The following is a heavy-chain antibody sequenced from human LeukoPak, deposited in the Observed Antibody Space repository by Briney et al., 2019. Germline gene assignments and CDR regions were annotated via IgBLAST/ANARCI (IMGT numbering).Heavy chain of an antibody. D-gene: IGHD3-22*01. Sequence: PSETLSLTCTVSGVSISSSSYYWGWIRQPPGKGLEWIGSIYYSGSTYYNPSLKSRVTISVDTSKNQFSLNLSSVTAADTAVYYCARQRYYDSSGYLNDCWGQGTLVTVSS. J-gene: IGHJ4*02. CDR3: ARQRYYDSSGYLNDC. CDR1: GVSISSSSYY. CDR2: IYYSGST. V-gene: IGHV4-39*01.